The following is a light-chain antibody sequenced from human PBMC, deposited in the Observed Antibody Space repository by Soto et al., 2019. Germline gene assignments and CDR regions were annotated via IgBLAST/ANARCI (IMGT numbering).Light chain of an antibody. CDR1: SSNIGDNP. Sequence: QSVLTQPPSASGTPGQRITISCSGSSSNIGDNPVNWYQQLPGAAPKLLIYINDQRPSGVPDRFSGSKSGTSASLAISGLQNEDEPASYCAAWADRLNALFGTGTKVTVL. J-gene: IGLJ1*01. CDR3: AAWADRLNAL. CDR2: IND. V-gene: IGLV1-44*01.